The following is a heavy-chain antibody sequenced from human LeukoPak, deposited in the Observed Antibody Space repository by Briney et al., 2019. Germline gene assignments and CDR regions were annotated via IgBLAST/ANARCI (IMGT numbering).Heavy chain of an antibody. CDR1: DDSISYGGYF. D-gene: IGHD3-22*01. Sequence: PSETLSLTCTVSDDSISYGGYFWSWIRQPPGKGLEWIGYIYYSGSTNYNPSLKSRVTISVDTSKNQFSLKLSSVTAADTAVYYCARLYDSGTFDYWGQGTLVTVSS. J-gene: IGHJ4*02. V-gene: IGHV4-61*08. CDR2: IYYSGST. CDR3: ARLYDSGTFDY.